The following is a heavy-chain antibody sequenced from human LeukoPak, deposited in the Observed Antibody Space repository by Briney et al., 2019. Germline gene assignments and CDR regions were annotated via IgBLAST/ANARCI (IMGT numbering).Heavy chain of an antibody. Sequence: GGSLRLSCVASGLTFRNYGFHWVRQAPGKGLEWVAIIYSGGGTTKYYAESVKDRFTITRDDSRDTLYLQMNSLRAEDTAVYYCVVILVPGGVWHFDLWGRGTLVTVSS. CDR2: IYSGGGTTK. V-gene: IGHV3-33*03. J-gene: IGHJ2*01. CDR3: VVILVPGGVWHFDL. D-gene: IGHD2-2*01. CDR1: GLTFRNYG.